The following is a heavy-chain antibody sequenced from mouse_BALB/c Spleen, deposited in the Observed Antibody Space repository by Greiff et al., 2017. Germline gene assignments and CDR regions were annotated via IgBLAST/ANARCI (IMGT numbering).Heavy chain of an antibody. CDR1: GYTFTSYW. D-gene: IGHD2-3*01. CDR2: IYPGDGDT. CDR3: ARWLLGYFDD. V-gene: IGHV1-87*01. J-gene: IGHJ2*01. Sequence: QVQLQQSGAELARPGASVKLSCKASGYTFTSYWMQWVKQRPGQGLEWIGAIYPGDGDTRYTQKFKGKATLTADKSSSTAYMQLSSLASEDSAVYYCARWLLGYFDDWGQGTTLTVSS.